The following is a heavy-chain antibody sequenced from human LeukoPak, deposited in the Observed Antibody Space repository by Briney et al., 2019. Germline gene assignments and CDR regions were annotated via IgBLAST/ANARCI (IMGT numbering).Heavy chain of an antibody. CDR2: IYYSGST. D-gene: IGHD3-22*01. CDR3: TRGSIAYYYMDV. CDR1: GGSISSYY. J-gene: IGHJ6*03. V-gene: IGHV4-59*01. Sequence: SETLSLTCTVSGGSISSYYWSWIRQPPGRGLGWIGNIYYSGSTNYNPSLKSRVTISVDTSKNQFSLKLSSVTAADTAVYYCTRGSIAYYYMDVWGKGTTVTISS.